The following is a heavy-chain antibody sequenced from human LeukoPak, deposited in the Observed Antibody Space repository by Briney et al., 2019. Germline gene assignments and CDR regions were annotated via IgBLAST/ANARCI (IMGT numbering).Heavy chain of an antibody. Sequence: PSETLSLTCSVSGGSFDSKYWSWIRQPPGKGLEWIGFMCPSGRTDYNPSLKSRVTMSVDTSKNQLFMELRFLTAADTAVYYCATSYDGKTAPYDLWGHGTLVTVSS. J-gene: IGHJ5*02. CDR3: ATSYDGKTAPYDL. V-gene: IGHV4-4*08. CDR2: MCPSGRT. CDR1: GGSFDSKY. D-gene: IGHD4-23*01.